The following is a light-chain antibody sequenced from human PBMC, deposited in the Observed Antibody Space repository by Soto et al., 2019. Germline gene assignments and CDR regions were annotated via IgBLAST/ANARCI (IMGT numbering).Light chain of an antibody. CDR3: QKYNSAPPNT. Sequence: DIQMTQSPSSLSASVGDRVTVTCRASQGISNYLAWYQQKPGKVPKLLIYAASTLQSGVPSRFSGSGSGTDFTLTISSLQLEDVATYYCQKYNSAPPNTFGGGTKVEIK. CDR2: AAS. V-gene: IGKV1-27*01. J-gene: IGKJ4*01. CDR1: QGISNY.